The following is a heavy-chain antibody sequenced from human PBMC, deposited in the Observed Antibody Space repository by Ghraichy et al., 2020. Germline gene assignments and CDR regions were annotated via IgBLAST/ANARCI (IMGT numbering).Heavy chain of an antibody. CDR2: ISSSSSYI. D-gene: IGHD3-3*01. V-gene: IGHV3-21*01. J-gene: IGHJ4*02. CDR3: ARGDFWSGYYDY. CDR1: GFTFSSYS. Sequence: GGSLRLSCAASGFTFSSYSMNWVRQAPGKGLEWVSSISSSSSYIYYADSVKGRFTISRDNAKNSLYLQMNSLRAEDTAVYYCARGDFWSGYYDYWGQGTLVTVSS.